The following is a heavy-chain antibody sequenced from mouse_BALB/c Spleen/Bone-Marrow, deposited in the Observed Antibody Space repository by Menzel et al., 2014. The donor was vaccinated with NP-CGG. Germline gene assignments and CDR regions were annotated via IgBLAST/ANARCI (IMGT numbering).Heavy chain of an antibody. CDR1: GYTFTDYY. J-gene: IGHJ4*01. CDR2: TYPGSGST. D-gene: IGHD3-1*01. Sequence: VQLQQSGPELVKPGASVKISCKASGYTFTDYYINWVKQKPGQGLEWIGWTYPGSGSTKYNEKFKGKATLTVDTSSSTAYMQLSSLTSEDTAVYFCANLGRYAMDYWGQGTSVTVSS. V-gene: IGHV1-84*02. CDR3: ANLGRYAMDY.